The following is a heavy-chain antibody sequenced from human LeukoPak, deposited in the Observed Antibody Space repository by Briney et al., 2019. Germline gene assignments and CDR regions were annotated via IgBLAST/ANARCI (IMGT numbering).Heavy chain of an antibody. D-gene: IGHD6-13*01. CDR2: INRDGSNT. V-gene: IGHV3-74*01. CDR3: ARAVVIAAGRYFDY. CDR1: GFTFNSYW. Sequence: GGSLRLSCEASGFTFNSYWMHWVRQAPGKGLVWVSRINRDGSNTNYADSVKGRFTISRDNAKNTLYLQMNSLRAEDTAVYYCARAVVIAAGRYFDYWGQGALVTVSS. J-gene: IGHJ4*02.